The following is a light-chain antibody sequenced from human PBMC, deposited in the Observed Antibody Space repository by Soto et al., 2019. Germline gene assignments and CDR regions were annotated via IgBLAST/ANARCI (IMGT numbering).Light chain of an antibody. CDR3: QQRSDWPLT. J-gene: IGKJ4*01. CDR2: DAS. Sequence: EIVLTQSPATLSLSPGERATLSCRASQSVDNYLAWYQQKPGQAPRLLIYDASNRATGIPARFSGSGSGTDFTLTIRSLEPEDFAVYYCQQRSDWPLTFGGGTKVEIK. V-gene: IGKV3-11*01. CDR1: QSVDNY.